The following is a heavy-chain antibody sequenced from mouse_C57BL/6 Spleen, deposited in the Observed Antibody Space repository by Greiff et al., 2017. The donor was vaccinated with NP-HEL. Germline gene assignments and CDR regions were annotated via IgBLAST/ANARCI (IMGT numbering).Heavy chain of an antibody. D-gene: IGHD1-1*02. CDR3: ARDREVAVFDY. J-gene: IGHJ2*01. Sequence: EVQVVESGGGLVKPGGSLKLSCAASGFTFSSYAMSWVRQTPEKRLEWVATISDGGSYTYYPDNVKGRFTISRDNAKNNLYLQMSHLKSEDTAMYYCARDREVAVFDYWGQGTTLTVSS. V-gene: IGHV5-4*01. CDR1: GFTFSSYA. CDR2: ISDGGSYT.